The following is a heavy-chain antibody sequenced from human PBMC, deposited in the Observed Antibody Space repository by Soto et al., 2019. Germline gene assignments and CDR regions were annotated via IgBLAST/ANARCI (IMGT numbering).Heavy chain of an antibody. Sequence: QLQLQESGSGLVKPSQTLSLTCAVSGGSISSGGYSWSWIRQPPGKGLEWIGYIYHSGSTYYNPSLKCGRTISVDRAKNQFSQKLRSVNAAESAVYHCGRAPDYGGQGNLRAVSS. J-gene: IGHJ4*02. CDR1: GGSISSGGYS. V-gene: IGHV4-30-2*01. CDR2: IYHSGST. CDR3: GRAPDY.